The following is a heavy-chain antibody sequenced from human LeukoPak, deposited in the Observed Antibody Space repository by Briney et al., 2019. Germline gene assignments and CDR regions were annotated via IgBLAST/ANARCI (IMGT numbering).Heavy chain of an antibody. CDR3: ARSKPPAVKDYYGLDV. V-gene: IGHV3-23*01. CDR2: ISGSGGST. D-gene: IGHD6-13*01. J-gene: IGHJ6*02. Sequence: GGSLRLSCAASGFTFSSYAMSWVRQAPGKGLEWVSAISGSGGSTYYADSVKGRFTISRDNSKNTLYLQMNSPRAEDTAVYFCARSKPPAVKDYYGLDVWGQGTTVTVSS. CDR1: GFTFSSYA.